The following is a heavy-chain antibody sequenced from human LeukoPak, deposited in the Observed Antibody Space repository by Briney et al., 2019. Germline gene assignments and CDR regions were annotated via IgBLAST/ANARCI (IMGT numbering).Heavy chain of an antibody. J-gene: IGHJ4*02. CDR3: AREGYCSSTGCHSDY. Sequence: ASVKVSCKASGYTFTGYYMHWVRQAPGQGLEWMGWINPNSGGTNYAQKFQGRVTMTRDTSISTAYMELSRLRSDDTAVYYCAREGYCSSTGCHSDYWGQGTLVTVSS. CDR1: GYTFTGYY. V-gene: IGHV1-2*02. CDR2: INPNSGGT. D-gene: IGHD2-2*01.